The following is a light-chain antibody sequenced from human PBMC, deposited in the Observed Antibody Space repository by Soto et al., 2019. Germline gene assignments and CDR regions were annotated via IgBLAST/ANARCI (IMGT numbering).Light chain of an antibody. CDR2: GAS. CDR1: QSVSSN. Sequence: EIVMTQSPATLSVSPGERATLSCRASQSVSSNLAWYQQKPGQAPRLLIYGASTRATGIPARFSGSGSGTEFILTIISLQSEDFAVYYCQQYNNWSPYTFGQGTKLEIK. CDR3: QQYNNWSPYT. J-gene: IGKJ2*01. V-gene: IGKV3-15*01.